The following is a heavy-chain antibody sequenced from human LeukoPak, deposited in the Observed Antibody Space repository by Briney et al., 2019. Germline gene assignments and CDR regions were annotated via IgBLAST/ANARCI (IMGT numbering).Heavy chain of an antibody. CDR1: GGSFSGYY. J-gene: IGHJ4*02. V-gene: IGHV4-34*01. CDR3: ATSTGYPYYFDY. Sequence: SETLSLTCAVYGGSFSGYYWSWIRQPPGKGLEWIGEINHSGSTNYNPSLKSRVTISVDTSKNQFSLKLSSVTAADTDVYYCATSTGYPYYFDYWGQGALVTVSS. CDR2: INHSGST. D-gene: IGHD3-9*01.